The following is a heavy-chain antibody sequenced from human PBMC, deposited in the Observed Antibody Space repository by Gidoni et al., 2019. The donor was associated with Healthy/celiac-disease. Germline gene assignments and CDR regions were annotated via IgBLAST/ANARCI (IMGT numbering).Heavy chain of an antibody. V-gene: IGHV1-69*01. Sequence: QVQLVQSGAEVKKPGSSVKVSCKASGGTFSSYAISWVRQAPGQGLEWMGGIIPIFGTANYAQKFQGRVTITADESTSTAYMELSSLRSEDTAVYYCARDDIPEIAVAASSYGMDVWGQGTTVTVSS. D-gene: IGHD6-19*01. CDR2: IIPIFGTA. CDR1: GGTFSSYA. J-gene: IGHJ6*02. CDR3: ARDDIPEIAVAASSYGMDV.